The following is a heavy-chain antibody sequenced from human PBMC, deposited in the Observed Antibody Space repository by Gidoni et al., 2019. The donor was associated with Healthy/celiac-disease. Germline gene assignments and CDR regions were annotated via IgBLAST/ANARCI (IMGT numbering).Heavy chain of an antibody. CDR3: ARVEGLASTGGEYFQH. CDR2: IIPIFGTA. D-gene: IGHD3-9*01. CDR1: GGTLSSSA. Sequence: QVQLVQSVAEVKKPGSSVKVHCQASGGTLSSSAISWVRQAPGQGLGWMGGIIPIFGTANYAQKFQGRVTITADESTSTAYMELSSLRSEDTAVYYCARVEGLASTGGEYFQHWGQGTLVTVSS. J-gene: IGHJ1*01. V-gene: IGHV1-69*01.